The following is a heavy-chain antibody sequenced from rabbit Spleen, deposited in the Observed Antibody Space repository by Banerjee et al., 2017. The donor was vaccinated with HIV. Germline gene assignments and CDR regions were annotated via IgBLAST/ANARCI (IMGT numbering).Heavy chain of an antibody. CDR2: VYIIGGTT. J-gene: IGHJ3*01. V-gene: IGHV1S7*01. D-gene: IGHD2-1*01. CDR3: ARARDTYDDVGDYARLDL. Sequence: HLEESAGGLVQPGGSLKLSCKASGFDFSGDYMSWVRQAPGKGLEWIGCVYIIGGTTDYASWVDGRFTISSDNTQNTLDLQLNSLTAADTATYFCARARDTYDDVGDYARLDLWGQGTLVTVS. CDR1: GFDFSGDY.